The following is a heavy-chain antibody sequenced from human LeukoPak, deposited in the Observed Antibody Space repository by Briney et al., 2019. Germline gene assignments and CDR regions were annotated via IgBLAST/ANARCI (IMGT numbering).Heavy chain of an antibody. CDR3: AKDVGAGIATAVDY. D-gene: IGHD6-13*01. Sequence: PGRSLRLSCAASGFTFDDYAMHWVRQAPGKGLEWVSGISWNSGSIGYADSVKGRFTISRDNAKNSLYPQMNSLRAEDTALYYCAKDVGAGIATAVDYWGQGTLVTVSS. J-gene: IGHJ4*02. CDR1: GFTFDDYA. CDR2: ISWNSGSI. V-gene: IGHV3-9*01.